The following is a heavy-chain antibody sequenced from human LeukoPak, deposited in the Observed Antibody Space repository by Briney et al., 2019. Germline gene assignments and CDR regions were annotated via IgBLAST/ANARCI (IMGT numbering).Heavy chain of an antibody. J-gene: IGHJ6*03. CDR2: ISGSGGST. Sequence: PGGSLRLSCAASGFTFSSYAMSWVRQAPGKELEWVSAISGSGGSTYYADSVKGRFTISRDNSKNTLYLQMNSLRAEDTAVYYCAKVGGWGRYYFMDVWGKGTTVTISS. V-gene: IGHV3-23*01. D-gene: IGHD6-19*01. CDR3: AKVGGWGRYYFMDV. CDR1: GFTFSSYA.